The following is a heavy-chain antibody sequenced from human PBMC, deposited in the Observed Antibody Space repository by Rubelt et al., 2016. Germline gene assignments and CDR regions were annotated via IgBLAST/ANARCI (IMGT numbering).Heavy chain of an antibody. Sequence: QLQLQESGPGLVKPSETLSLTCTVSGDSISTTRYYWGWIRQPPGKGLEWVGSIHYTGSTYYNPSLKSRVSISVDTSANQFSLKLSAVTAADTAVDYCARHKDTIFTSPFDYWGQGTLVTVSS. D-gene: IGHD2-15*01. V-gene: IGHV4-39*01. J-gene: IGHJ4*02. CDR2: IHYTGST. CDR1: GDSISTTRYY. CDR3: ARHKDTIFTSPFDY.